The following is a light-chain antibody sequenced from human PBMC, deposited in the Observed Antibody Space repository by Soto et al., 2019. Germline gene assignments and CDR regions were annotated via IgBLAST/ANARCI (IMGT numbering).Light chain of an antibody. CDR2: GAS. J-gene: IGKJ2*01. CDR3: QEYNNWPLYT. V-gene: IGKV3-15*01. Sequence: EIVMTQSPATLSVSPGERATLSCRASQSVSSNLAWYQQKPGQPPRLLIYGASTRTTGIPARFSGSGSGTEFTPTISSLQSEDLAVYYCQEYNNWPLYTFGQGTKVEIK. CDR1: QSVSSN.